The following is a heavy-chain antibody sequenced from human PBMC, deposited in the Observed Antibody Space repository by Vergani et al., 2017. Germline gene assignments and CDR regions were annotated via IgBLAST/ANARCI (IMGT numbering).Heavy chain of an antibody. J-gene: IGHJ4*02. CDR3: ARGSFREYYFDY. Sequence: QVQLQESGPGLVKPSQTLSLTCTVSGGSISSGGYYWSWIRQHPGKGLEWIGYTYYSGSTYYNPSLKSRVTISVDTSKNQFSLKLSSVTAADTAVYYCARGSFREYYFDYWGQGTLVTVSS. CDR1: GGSISSGGYY. D-gene: IGHD1-26*01. V-gene: IGHV4-31*03. CDR2: TYYSGST.